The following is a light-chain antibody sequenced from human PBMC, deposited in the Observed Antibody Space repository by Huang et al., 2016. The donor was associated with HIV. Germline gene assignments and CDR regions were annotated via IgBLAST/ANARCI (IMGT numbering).Light chain of an antibody. J-gene: IGKJ4*01. CDR2: DTS. Sequence: EIKMTQSPATLSVSPGGRVTLSCRASQNVRNNLAWYQQKTGQAPRLLICDTSTSASGIPARFSGSGSGTEFTLTISGLQSEDFAIYYCQQYDKWPPGLTFGGGTKVEI. V-gene: IGKV3D-15*01. CDR3: QQYDKWPPGLT. CDR1: QNVRNN.